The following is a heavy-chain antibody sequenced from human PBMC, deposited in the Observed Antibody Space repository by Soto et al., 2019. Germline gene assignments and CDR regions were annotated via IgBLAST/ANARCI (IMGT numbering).Heavy chain of an antibody. CDR1: GFTFISYA. J-gene: IGHJ4*02. CDR3: ARAREYSSGWYYFDY. Sequence: QVQLVESGGGVVQPGRSLRLSCAASGFTFISYAMHWVRQAPGKGLEWVAVISYDGSNKYYADSVKGRFTISRDNSKNTLYLQMNSLRAEDTAVYYCARAREYSSGWYYFDYWGQGTLVTVSS. V-gene: IGHV3-30-3*01. D-gene: IGHD6-19*01. CDR2: ISYDGSNK.